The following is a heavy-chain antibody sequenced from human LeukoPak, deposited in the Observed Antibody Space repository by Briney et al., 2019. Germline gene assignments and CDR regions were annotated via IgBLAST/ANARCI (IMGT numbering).Heavy chain of an antibody. CDR3: ARARITIFSAFDI. CDR2: IWYDGSNK. D-gene: IGHD3-9*01. CDR1: GFTFSSYG. Sequence: GGSLRLSCAASGFTFSSYGMHWVRQAPGKGLEWVAVIWYDGSNKYYADSVKGRFTISRDNSKNTLYLQMNSLRAEDTAVYYCARARITIFSAFDIWGQGTMVTVS. V-gene: IGHV3-33*01. J-gene: IGHJ3*02.